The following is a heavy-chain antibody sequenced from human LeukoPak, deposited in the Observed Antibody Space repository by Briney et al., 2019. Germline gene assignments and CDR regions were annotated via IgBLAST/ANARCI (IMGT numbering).Heavy chain of an antibody. CDR2: IKQDGSEK. V-gene: IGHV3-7*05. CDR1: GFSFSDAW. CDR3: ARDGNDGFDY. Sequence: GSLRLSCAASGFSFSDAWMTWVRQAPGKGLEWVANIKQDGSEKYYVDSVKGRFTISRDNAKNSLYLQMNSLRAEDTAVYYCARDGNDGFDYWGQGTLVTVSS. J-gene: IGHJ4*02. D-gene: IGHD1-14*01.